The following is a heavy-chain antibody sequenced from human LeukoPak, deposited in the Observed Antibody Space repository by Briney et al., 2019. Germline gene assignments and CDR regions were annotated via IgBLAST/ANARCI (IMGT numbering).Heavy chain of an antibody. CDR3: ARGGRYYYDSSGYHDY. J-gene: IGHJ4*02. CDR1: GYTFTSYD. V-gene: IGHV1-8*01. D-gene: IGHD3-22*01. Sequence: ASVKVSCKASGYTFTSYDINWVRQATGQGLEWMGWMNPNSGNTGYAQKFQGRVTMTRNTSISTAYMELSSLRSEDTAVYYCARGGRYYYDSSGYHDYWGQGTLVTVSS. CDR2: MNPNSGNT.